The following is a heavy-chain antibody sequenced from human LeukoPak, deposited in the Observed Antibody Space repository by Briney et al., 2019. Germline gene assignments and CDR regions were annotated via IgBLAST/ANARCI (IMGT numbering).Heavy chain of an antibody. Sequence: PGGSLRLSCAASGFTFSSYEMNWVRQAPGKGLEWVSYISSSGSTIYYADSVKGRFTISRDNAENSLYLQMNSLRAEDTAVYYCARDLTAVNLIAAAANYWGQGTLVTVSS. CDR2: ISSSGSTI. J-gene: IGHJ4*02. CDR3: ARDLTAVNLIAAAANY. V-gene: IGHV3-48*03. D-gene: IGHD6-13*01. CDR1: GFTFSSYE.